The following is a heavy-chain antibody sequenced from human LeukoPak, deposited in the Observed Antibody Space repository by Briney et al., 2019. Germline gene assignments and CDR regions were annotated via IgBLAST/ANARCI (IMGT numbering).Heavy chain of an antibody. V-gene: IGHV4-59*01. CDR1: GGSISNYY. CDR3: ARAAVTTSRYFQH. D-gene: IGHD4-17*01. Sequence: ETLSLTCTVSGGSISNYYWSWIRQPPGKGLEWIGYIYNSGHTNYNPSLKSRVTISEDTSKNQLSLKLSSVTAADTAVYYCARAAVTTSRYFQHWGQGTLVTVSP. CDR2: IYNSGHT. J-gene: IGHJ1*01.